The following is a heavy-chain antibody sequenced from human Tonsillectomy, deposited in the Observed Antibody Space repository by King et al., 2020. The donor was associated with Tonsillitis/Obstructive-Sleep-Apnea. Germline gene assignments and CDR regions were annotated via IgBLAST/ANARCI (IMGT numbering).Heavy chain of an antibody. CDR2: IYPGDSDT. CDR1: GYSFTSYW. V-gene: IGHV5-51*01. D-gene: IGHD3-22*01. CDR3: ARLLGYYDSSGYYYDYYYYYMDV. Sequence: GQLVQSRAEVKKPGESLKISCKGSGYSFTSYWIGWVRQMPGKGLEWMGIIYPGDSDTRYSPSFQGQGTISADKSISTAYLQWSSLKASDTAMYYCARLLGYYDSSGYYYDYYYYYMDVWGKGTTVTVSS. J-gene: IGHJ6*03.